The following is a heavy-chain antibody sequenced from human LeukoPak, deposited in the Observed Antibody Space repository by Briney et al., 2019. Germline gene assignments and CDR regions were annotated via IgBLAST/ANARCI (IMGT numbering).Heavy chain of an antibody. J-gene: IGHJ4*02. Sequence: GGSLRLSCAASGFTFSSYSMNWVRQAPGKGLEWVSSISINRSYMYYADSVKGRFTISRDNARNSLYLHMNSLRAEDTAVYYCARARGVKRGTFDYWGQGTLVTVSS. CDR1: GFTFSSYS. CDR2: ISINRSYM. D-gene: IGHD3-10*01. CDR3: ARARGVKRGTFDY. V-gene: IGHV3-21*01.